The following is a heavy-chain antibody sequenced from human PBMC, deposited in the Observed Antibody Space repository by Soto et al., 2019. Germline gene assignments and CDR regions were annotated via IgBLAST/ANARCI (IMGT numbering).Heavy chain of an antibody. CDR1: GYSISSGAYY. CDR2: IFHNGGT. V-gene: IGHV4-30-2*01. Sequence: QIHLQESGSGLVKPSQTLSLTCAVSGYSISSGAYYWSWIRQPQGKGLEWIGYIFHNGGTYYNPSLESRITISLDRSKNRFSLKVSAVTAADTALYYCARLDGYNSFDFWGQGTLVTVSS. J-gene: IGHJ4*02. D-gene: IGHD5-12*01. CDR3: ARLDGYNSFDF.